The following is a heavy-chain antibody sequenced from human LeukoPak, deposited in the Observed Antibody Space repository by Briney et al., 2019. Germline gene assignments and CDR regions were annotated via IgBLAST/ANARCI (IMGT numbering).Heavy chain of an antibody. J-gene: IGHJ3*02. D-gene: IGHD3-9*01. Sequence: ASVKVSCKASGYTFTSYAMHWVRQAPGQRLEWMGWINAGNGNTKYSQKFQGRVTITRDTSASTAYMELSSLRSEDTAVYYCARVFTGYYDISTPWGAFDIWGQGTMVTVSS. V-gene: IGHV1-3*01. CDR3: ARVFTGYYDISTPWGAFDI. CDR2: INAGNGNT. CDR1: GYTFTSYA.